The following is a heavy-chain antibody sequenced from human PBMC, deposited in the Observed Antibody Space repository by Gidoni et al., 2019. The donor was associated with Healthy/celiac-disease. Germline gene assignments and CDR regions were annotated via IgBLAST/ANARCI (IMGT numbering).Heavy chain of an antibody. CDR3: AREGRYCSGGSCYSGWGYFDY. Sequence: GMHWVRQAPGKGLEWVAVIWYDGSNKYYADSVKGRFTISRDNSKNTLYLQMNSLRAEDTAVYYCAREGRYCSGGSCYSGWGYFDYWGQGTLVTVSS. CDR1: G. CDR2: IWYDGSNK. J-gene: IGHJ4*02. V-gene: IGHV3-33*01. D-gene: IGHD2-15*01.